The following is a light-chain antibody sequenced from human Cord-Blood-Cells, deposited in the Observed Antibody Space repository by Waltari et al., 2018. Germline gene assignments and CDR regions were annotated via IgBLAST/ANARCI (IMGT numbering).Light chain of an antibody. CDR2: DVS. V-gene: IGLV2-11*01. J-gene: IGLJ2*01. CDR1: SSDVGGYNY. CDR3: CSYAGSYTWV. Sequence: QSALTQPRSVSGSPGQSVTISCTGTSSDVGGYNYVSWDQQHPGKAPNLLIYDVSKRPSGVPDRFSGSKSGNTASLTISGLQAEDEADYYCCSYAGSYTWVFGGGTKLTVL.